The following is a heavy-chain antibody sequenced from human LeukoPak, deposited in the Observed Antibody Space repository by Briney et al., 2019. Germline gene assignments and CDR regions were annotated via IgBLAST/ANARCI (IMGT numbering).Heavy chain of an antibody. D-gene: IGHD6-19*01. CDR3: ARGPAGSRATLAS. CDR2: IIPIFGTA. V-gene: IGHV1-69*13. J-gene: IGHJ5*02. Sequence: SVEVSCKASGGTFSSYAISWVRQAPGQGLEWMGGIIPIFGTANYAQKFQGRVTITADESTSTAYMELSSLRSEDTAVYYCARGPAGSRATLASWGQGTLVTVSS. CDR1: GGTFSSYA.